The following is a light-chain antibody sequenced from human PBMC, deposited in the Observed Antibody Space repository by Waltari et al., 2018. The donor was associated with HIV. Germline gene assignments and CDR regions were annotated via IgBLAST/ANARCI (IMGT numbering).Light chain of an antibody. Sequence: QSVLTQPPSASGTPGQRVTISCSGSTSNIGSNYVHWYQHLPGTAPKLLIYGLNERPSGVSDRFSGSKSGNAATLTISGTQAMDEADYFCQAWDSSTVVFGGGTKLTVL. CDR1: TSNIGSNY. J-gene: IGLJ2*01. CDR3: QAWDSSTVV. CDR2: GLN. V-gene: IGLV1-47*01.